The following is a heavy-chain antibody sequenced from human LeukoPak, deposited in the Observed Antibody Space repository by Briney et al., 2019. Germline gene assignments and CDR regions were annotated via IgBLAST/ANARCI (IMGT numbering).Heavy chain of an antibody. CDR2: ISSSGSTI. D-gene: IGHD1-7*01. J-gene: IGHJ5*02. CDR1: GFTFSDDY. CDR3: ARDQFGITGTTGWFDP. Sequence: GGSLRLSSAASGFTFSDDYMGWIPQGPRKGQEWVSYISSSGSTIYYADSVKGRFTISRDNAKNSLYLQMNSLRAEDTAVYYCARDQFGITGTTGWFDPWGQGTLVTVSS. V-gene: IGHV3-11*01.